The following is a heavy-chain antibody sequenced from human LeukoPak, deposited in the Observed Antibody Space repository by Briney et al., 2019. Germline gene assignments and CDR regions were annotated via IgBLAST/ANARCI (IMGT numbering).Heavy chain of an antibody. CDR3: ARDGVGSSSWTPNWFDP. V-gene: IGHV3-48*03. CDR2: ISNSGSTI. D-gene: IGHD6-13*01. Sequence: GGSLRLSCAASGFTFSSYEMNWVRQAPGKGLEWVSYISNSGSTIYYADSVKGRFTISRDNAKNSLYLQMNSLRAEDTAVYYCARDGVGSSSWTPNWFDPWGQGTLVTVSS. J-gene: IGHJ5*02. CDR1: GFTFSSYE.